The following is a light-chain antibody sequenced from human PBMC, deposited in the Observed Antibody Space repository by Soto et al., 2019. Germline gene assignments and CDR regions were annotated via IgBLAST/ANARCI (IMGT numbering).Light chain of an antibody. CDR3: GTWDNTLSAGV. CDR1: SSNIEDNY. CDR2: DNT. V-gene: IGLV1-51*01. J-gene: IGLJ2*01. Sequence: QSVLTQPPSVSAAPGQKVTISCSGSSSNIEDNYVSWYQQLPGTAPKLLLYDNTKRPSGIPDRFSGSKSGTSATLDITGLQTGDEADYYCGTWDNTLSAGVFGGGTKLTVL.